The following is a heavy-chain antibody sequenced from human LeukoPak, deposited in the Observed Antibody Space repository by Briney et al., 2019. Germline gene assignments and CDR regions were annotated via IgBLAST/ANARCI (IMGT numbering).Heavy chain of an antibody. CDR2: TRNKANSYTT. CDR3: AKTLYVSGRYYFDY. V-gene: IGHV3-72*01. D-gene: IGHD2/OR15-2a*01. J-gene: IGHJ4*02. Sequence: GGSLRLSCAASGFTLSDHYMDWVRQAPGKGLEWVGRTRNKANSYTTEYAASVRGRFTISRDDSKSSLSLQMDSLKIEDTAVYYCAKTLYVSGRYYFDYWGQGALVTVSS. CDR1: GFTLSDHY.